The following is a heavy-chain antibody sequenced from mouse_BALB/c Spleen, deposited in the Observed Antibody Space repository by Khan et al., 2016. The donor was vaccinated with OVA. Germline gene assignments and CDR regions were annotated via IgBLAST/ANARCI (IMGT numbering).Heavy chain of an antibody. CDR3: ARSIMAN. Sequence: VQLQQSGPCLVKTSQSLFLTCTFHGYSITRYYAWNLNRPVPRKQLELIGYNSYSGSTSYNPSLKSRISITRDTSKNQFFLQLNSVTTEDTATYYCARSIMANWGQGTTLTVSS. CDR1: GYSITRYYA. CDR2: NSYSGST. V-gene: IGHV3-2*02. J-gene: IGHJ2*01.